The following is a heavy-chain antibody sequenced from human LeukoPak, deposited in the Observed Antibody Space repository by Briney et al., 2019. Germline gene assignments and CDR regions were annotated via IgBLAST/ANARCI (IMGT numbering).Heavy chain of an antibody. D-gene: IGHD4-17*01. CDR2: VNPNSGDT. Sequence: ASVKVSCKASGYTFTGYYLHWVRQAPGQGLEWMGCVNPNSGDTNYAQKFQGSVTMTRDTSISTVYMELSRLRSDDTAVYYCARGTTVIQTLDYWGQGTLVTVSS. CDR1: GYTFTGYY. CDR3: ARGTTVIQTLDY. J-gene: IGHJ4*02. V-gene: IGHV1-2*02.